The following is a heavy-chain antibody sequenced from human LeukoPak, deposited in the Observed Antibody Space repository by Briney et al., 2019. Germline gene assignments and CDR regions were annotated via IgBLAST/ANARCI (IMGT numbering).Heavy chain of an antibody. V-gene: IGHV4-59*01. Sequence: SETLSLTCTVSGGSISSYSWSWIRQPPGKGLEWIGYIYNSGSTNYNPSLKSRVTISVDTSKNQFSLKLNSVTAADTAVYYCARAYSSGWIDCWGQGTLLTVSS. CDR3: ARAYSSGWIDC. D-gene: IGHD6-19*01. CDR1: GGSISSYS. J-gene: IGHJ4*02. CDR2: IYNSGST.